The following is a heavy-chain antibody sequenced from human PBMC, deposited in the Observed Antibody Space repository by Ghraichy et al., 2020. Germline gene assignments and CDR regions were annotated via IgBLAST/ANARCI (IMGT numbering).Heavy chain of an antibody. D-gene: IGHD4-17*01. CDR1: GFNVSSNY. Sequence: GGSLRLSCAASGFNVSSNYMSWVRQAPGKGLEWVSVIYSGGTTYYEDSVKGRFTISRDNSKNKLYLQMSKLRAEDTAVYYCARVSTVTTYAFYIWCQGTMVTVSS. CDR3: ARVSTVTTYAFYI. V-gene: IGHV3-53*01. CDR2: IYSGGTT. J-gene: IGHJ3*02.